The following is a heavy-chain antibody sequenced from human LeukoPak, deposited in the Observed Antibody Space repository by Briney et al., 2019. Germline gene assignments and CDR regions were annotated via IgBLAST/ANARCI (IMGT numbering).Heavy chain of an antibody. Sequence: PGGSLRLACAASGFTLSSYSMNWVRHAPGKGLEWVSGISWNSGSIGYADSVKGRFTISRDNAKNSLYLQMNSLRAEDTALYYCAKGGIAAAGLQNWFDPWGQGTLVTVSS. D-gene: IGHD6-13*01. CDR1: GFTLSSYS. J-gene: IGHJ5*02. CDR2: ISWNSGSI. V-gene: IGHV3-9*01. CDR3: AKGGIAAAGLQNWFDP.